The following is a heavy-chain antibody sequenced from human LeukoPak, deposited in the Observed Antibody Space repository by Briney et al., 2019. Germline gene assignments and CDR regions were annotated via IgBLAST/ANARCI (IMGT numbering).Heavy chain of an antibody. CDR3: ARVVYYCYMDV. Sequence: ASVKVSCRTSGYTFTGHYLHWVRQAPGQGLGWMGWINPNSDYTKYAEKFQYRVTMTRDTAISTAYLELKRLTSDDTAVYYCARVVYYCYMDVWGKGTTVTVSS. J-gene: IGHJ6*03. CDR1: GYTFTGHY. V-gene: IGHV1-2*02. CDR2: INPNSDYT.